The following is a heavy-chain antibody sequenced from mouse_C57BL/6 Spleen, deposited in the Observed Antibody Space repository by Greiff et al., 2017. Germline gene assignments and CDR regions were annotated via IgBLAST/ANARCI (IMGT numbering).Heavy chain of an antibody. CDR2: IRSGGST. Sequence: QVHVKQSGPGLVQPSQSLSITCTVSGFSLTSYGVHWVRQSPGKGLEWLGVIRSGGSTDYNAAFISRLSISKDNSKSQVFFKMNSLQADDTAIYYCARDYYGSSFDWYFDVWGTGTTVTVSS. D-gene: IGHD1-1*01. V-gene: IGHV2-2*01. CDR1: GFSLTSYG. CDR3: ARDYYGSSFDWYFDV. J-gene: IGHJ1*03.